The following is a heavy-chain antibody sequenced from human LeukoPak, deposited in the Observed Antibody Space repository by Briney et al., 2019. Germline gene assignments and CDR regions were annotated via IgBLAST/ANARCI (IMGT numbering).Heavy chain of an antibody. Sequence: PSETLSLTCSVSGVSISSYYWSWIRQAPGKGLEWVGYIYYSGSTNYNPSLKSRVTISVDTSKNQSSLKLSTVTAADTAVYYCARHVKDIVVVPAAYYFDYWGQGTLLTVSS. CDR1: GVSISSYY. D-gene: IGHD2-2*01. CDR3: ARHVKDIVVVPAAYYFDY. J-gene: IGHJ4*02. CDR2: IYYSGST. V-gene: IGHV4-59*08.